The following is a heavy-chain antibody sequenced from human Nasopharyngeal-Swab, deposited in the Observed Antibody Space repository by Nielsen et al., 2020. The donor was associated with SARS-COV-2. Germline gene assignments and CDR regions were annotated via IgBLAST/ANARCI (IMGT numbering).Heavy chain of an antibody. CDR2: IIPIFGTA. Sequence: SVKVSCKASGDTFSSYAISWVRQAPAQGLEWMGGIIPIFGTANYAQKFQGRVTITADESTSTAYMELSSLRSEDTAVYYCASCPPGYSSGWHFDYWGQGTLVTVSS. CDR1: GDTFSSYA. D-gene: IGHD6-19*01. CDR3: ASCPPGYSSGWHFDY. J-gene: IGHJ4*02. V-gene: IGHV1-69*13.